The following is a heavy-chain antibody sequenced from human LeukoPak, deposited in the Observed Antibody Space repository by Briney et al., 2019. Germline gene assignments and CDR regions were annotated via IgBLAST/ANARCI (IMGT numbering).Heavy chain of an antibody. CDR3: ARRAGEYSHPYDY. V-gene: IGHV3-53*01. CDR1: GFTVSSNS. Sequence: GGSLRLSCKVSGFTVSSNSWSWVRQAPGKGLEWVSFISSGGNTDHSDSVKGRFTISRDNSKNTLYLQMNSLRAEDTAIYYCARRAGEYSHPYDYWGQGALVTVSS. CDR2: ISSGGNT. J-gene: IGHJ4*02. D-gene: IGHD2-15*01.